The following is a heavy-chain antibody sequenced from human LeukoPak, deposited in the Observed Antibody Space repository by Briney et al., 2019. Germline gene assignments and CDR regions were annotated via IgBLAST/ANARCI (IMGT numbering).Heavy chain of an antibody. CDR3: AKDRQDDSSGYFPPFDY. J-gene: IGHJ4*02. CDR2: ISGSGGST. D-gene: IGHD3-22*01. V-gene: IGHV3-23*01. Sequence: GGSLRLSCAASGFTFSSYAMSWVRQAPGKGLEWVSAISGSGGSTYYADSVKGRFTISRDNSKNTLYLQMNSLRAEDTAVYYCAKDRQDDSSGYFPPFDYWGQGTLVTVSS. CDR1: GFTFSSYA.